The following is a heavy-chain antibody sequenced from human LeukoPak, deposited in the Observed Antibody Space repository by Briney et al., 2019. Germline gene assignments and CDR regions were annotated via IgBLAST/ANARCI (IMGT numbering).Heavy chain of an antibody. J-gene: IGHJ4*02. D-gene: IGHD3-10*01. Sequence: GGSLRLSCAGSGFTFSSYATHWVRQAPGKGLEWVSGIGSGGGTYYADSVKGRFTISRDNAKNSLYLQMDSLRAEDMAVYYCAIGGSGSYHYFDCWGQGTLVTVSP. CDR2: IGSGGGT. CDR1: GFTFSSYA. CDR3: AIGGSGSYHYFDC. V-gene: IGHV3/OR16-10*01.